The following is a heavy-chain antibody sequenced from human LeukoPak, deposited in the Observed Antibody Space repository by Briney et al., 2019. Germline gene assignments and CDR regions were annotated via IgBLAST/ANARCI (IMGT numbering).Heavy chain of an antibody. J-gene: IGHJ4*02. CDR2: IYQSGST. V-gene: IGHV4-38-2*01. CDR1: GYSISTGYY. Sequence: PSETLSLTCSVSGYSISTGYYWGWIRPPPGKGLEWIGSIYQSGSTYYNPSLKSGVTISVDTSKNHFSLRLSSVTAADTAVYYCARSRGDRYYSVSSGYYSFDYWGQGTLVTVSS. D-gene: IGHD3-22*01. CDR3: ARSRGDRYYSVSSGYYSFDY.